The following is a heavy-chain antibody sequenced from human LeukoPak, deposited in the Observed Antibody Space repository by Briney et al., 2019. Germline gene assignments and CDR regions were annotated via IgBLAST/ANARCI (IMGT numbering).Heavy chain of an antibody. CDR2: IYTSGST. V-gene: IGHV4-61*02. CDR1: GGSISSGSYY. D-gene: IGHD6-13*01. J-gene: IGHJ4*02. CDR3: ARSFDSSSWYLGY. Sequence: SQTLSLTCTVSGGSISSGSYYWSWIRQPAGKGLEWIGRIYTSGSTNYNPSLKSRVTISVDTSKNQFSLKLSSVTAADTAVYYCARSFDSSSWYLGYWGQGTLVTVSS.